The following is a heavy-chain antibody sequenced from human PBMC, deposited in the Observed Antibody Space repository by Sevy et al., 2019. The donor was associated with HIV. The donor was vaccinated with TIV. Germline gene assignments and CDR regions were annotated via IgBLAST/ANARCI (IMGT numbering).Heavy chain of an antibody. D-gene: IGHD1-1*01. V-gene: IGHV3-30*04. CDR2: ISLDGSNK. J-gene: IGHJ1*01. CDR3: ALERLSSDVAEYFQN. Sequence: LTCAASGFTFSYYSMHWVRQAPGKGLEWVATISLDGSNKHYADSVKGRFTISRDNFMSSLFLQMNSLRTEDTAVYYCALERLSSDVAEYFQNWGQGTLVTVSS. CDR1: GFTFSYYS.